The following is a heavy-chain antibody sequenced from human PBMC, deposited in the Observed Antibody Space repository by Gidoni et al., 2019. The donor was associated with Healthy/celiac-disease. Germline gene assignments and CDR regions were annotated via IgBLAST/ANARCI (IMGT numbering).Heavy chain of an antibody. CDR3: AKDRYHYDILTGYAH. CDR1: GFTLSSYG. CDR2: ISYDGSNK. D-gene: IGHD3-9*01. J-gene: IGHJ4*02. Sequence: QVQLVESGGGVVQPGRSLGLCCAASGFTLSSYGMHWVRQGPGKGLEWVAVISYDGSNKYYADSVKGRFTISRDNSKNTLYLQMNSLRAEDTAVYYCAKDRYHYDILTGYAHWGQGTLVTVSS. V-gene: IGHV3-30*18.